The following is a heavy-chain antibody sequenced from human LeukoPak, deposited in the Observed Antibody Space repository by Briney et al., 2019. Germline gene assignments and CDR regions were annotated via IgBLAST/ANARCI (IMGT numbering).Heavy chain of an antibody. J-gene: IGHJ4*02. CDR1: GGSISSSSYY. CDR3: ARHWESYYY. D-gene: IGHD1-26*01. V-gene: IGHV4-39*01. Sequence: SETLSLTCNVSGGSISSSSYYWGWIRQPPGNELEWIGSIYYSGSTYYNPSLKSRVTISVDTSKNQFSLKLSSVTAADTAVYYCARHWESYYYWGQGTLVTVSS. CDR2: IYYSGST.